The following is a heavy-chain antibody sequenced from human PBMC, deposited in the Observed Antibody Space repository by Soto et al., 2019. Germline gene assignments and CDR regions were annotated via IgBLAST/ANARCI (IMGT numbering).Heavy chain of an antibody. D-gene: IGHD1-26*01. Sequence: QVQLVQSGAEVKKPGSSVKVSCKASGGTFSSYIISWVRQAPGQGPEWMGRIIPIIGIANYAQKFKGTVTITADKSTSTANMELSSLRCEDTAVYYGTRGSGGGFDYWGQGTLVTVSS. V-gene: IGHV1-69*02. CDR2: IIPIIGIA. CDR3: TRGSGGGFDY. CDR1: GGTFSSYI. J-gene: IGHJ4*02.